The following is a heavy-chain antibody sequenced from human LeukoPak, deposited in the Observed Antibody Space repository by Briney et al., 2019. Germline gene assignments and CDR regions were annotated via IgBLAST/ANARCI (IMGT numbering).Heavy chain of an antibody. V-gene: IGHV4-4*02. CDR3: ARERGYCSSTSCYTRGYFDY. CDR1: GGSISSSNW. D-gene: IGHD2-2*02. J-gene: IGHJ4*02. Sequence: SKTLSLTCAVSGGSISSSNWWSWVRQPPGKGLEWIGEIYHSGSTNYNPSLKSRVTISVDKSKNQFSLKLSSVTAADTAVYYCARERGYCSSTSCYTRGYFDYWGQGTLVTVSS. CDR2: IYHSGST.